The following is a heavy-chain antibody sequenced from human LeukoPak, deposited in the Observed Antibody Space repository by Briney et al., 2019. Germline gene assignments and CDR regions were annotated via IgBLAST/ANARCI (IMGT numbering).Heavy chain of an antibody. CDR2: INPSGGST. CDR1: GYTFTSYY. CDR3: ARGFLPSGSLDY. J-gene: IGHJ4*02. D-gene: IGHD1-26*01. Sequence: GASVKLSCKASGYTFTSYYMHWVRQAPGQGLEWMGIINPSGGSTTYAQKFQGRVTTTRDTSTSTVYMELSSLRSEDTAVYYCARGFLPSGSLDYWGQETLVTVSS. V-gene: IGHV1-46*01.